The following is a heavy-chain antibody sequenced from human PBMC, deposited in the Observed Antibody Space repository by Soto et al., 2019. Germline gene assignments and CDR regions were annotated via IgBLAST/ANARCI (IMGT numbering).Heavy chain of an antibody. V-gene: IGHV1-18*01. CDR2: INTYNANT. D-gene: IGHD2-8*01. Sequence: VQLVQSGVEVKKPGASVKVSCKASGYTFTNYGISWVRQAPGQGLEWMGWINTYNANTNYAQKVQGRVTLPTETYTSTAYMELRSLRPDHTAVYYCARDLLYSTRSTVRFDIWGQGTMLTVSS. J-gene: IGHJ3*02. CDR3: ARDLLYSTRSTVRFDI. CDR1: GYTFTNYG.